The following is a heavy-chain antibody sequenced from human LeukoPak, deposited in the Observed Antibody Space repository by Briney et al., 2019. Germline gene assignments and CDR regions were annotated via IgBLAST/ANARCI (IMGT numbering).Heavy chain of an antibody. CDR3: AKDPPTPFVFEGVRGVITLLFDY. CDR2: ISGSGGST. V-gene: IGHV3-23*01. J-gene: IGHJ4*02. CDR1: GFTFSSYA. D-gene: IGHD3-10*01. Sequence: GGSLRLSCAASGFTFSSYAMSWVRQAPGKGLEWVSAISGSGGSTYYADSVKGRFTISRDNSKNTLYLQMNSLRAEDTAVYYCAKDPPTPFVFEGVRGVITLLFDYWGQGTLVTVSS.